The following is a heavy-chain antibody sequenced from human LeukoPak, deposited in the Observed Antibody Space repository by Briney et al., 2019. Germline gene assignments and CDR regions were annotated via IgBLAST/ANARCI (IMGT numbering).Heavy chain of an antibody. J-gene: IGHJ4*02. CDR2: ISSSGSTK. Sequence: GGSLRLSCAASGFTSSSYEMNWVRQAPGKGLEWVSYISSSGSTKYYADSVKGRITISRDNAKNSLYLRMNSLRAEDTAVYYCASGAQSDYWGQGTLVTVSS. V-gene: IGHV3-48*03. CDR3: ASGAQSDY. CDR1: GFTSSSYE. D-gene: IGHD1-26*01.